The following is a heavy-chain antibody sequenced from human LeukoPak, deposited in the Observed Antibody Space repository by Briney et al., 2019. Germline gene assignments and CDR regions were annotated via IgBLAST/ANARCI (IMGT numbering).Heavy chain of an antibody. V-gene: IGHV3-30*04. CDR2: ISYDGSNK. Sequence: GRSLRLSCAASGFTFSSYAMHWVREAPGKGLEWVAVISYDGSNKYYADSVKGRFTISRDNSKNTLYLQMNSLRAEDTAVYYCARETAGYYDLWSGYYCLDYWGQGTLVTVSS. D-gene: IGHD3-3*01. CDR1: GFTFSSYA. J-gene: IGHJ4*02. CDR3: ARETAGYYDLWSGYYCLDY.